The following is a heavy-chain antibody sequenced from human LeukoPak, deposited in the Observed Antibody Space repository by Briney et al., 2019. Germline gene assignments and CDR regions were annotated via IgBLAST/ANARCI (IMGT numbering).Heavy chain of an antibody. CDR1: GGSISSYY. CDR3: ARGSAMGYYDSSGYWFDY. V-gene: IGHV4-4*07. CDR2: IYTSGST. D-gene: IGHD3-22*01. Sequence: SETLSLTCTVSGGSISSYYWSWIRQPAGKGLELIGRIYTSGSTNYNPSLKSRVTMSVDTSKNQFSLKLSSVTAADTAVYYCARGSAMGYYDSSGYWFDYWGQGTLVTVSS. J-gene: IGHJ4*02.